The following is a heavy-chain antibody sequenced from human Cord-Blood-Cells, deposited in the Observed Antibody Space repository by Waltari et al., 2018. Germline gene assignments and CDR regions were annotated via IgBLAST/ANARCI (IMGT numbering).Heavy chain of an antibody. CDR1: GFSLSTSGMR. J-gene: IGHJ4*02. CDR3: ARTGDCSGGSCYFDY. V-gene: IGHV2-70*04. D-gene: IGHD2-15*01. Sequence: QVTLKESGPALVKPTQTLTLTCTFSGFSLSTSGMRVSWIRQPPGKALEWLARIDWDDDKFYSTSLKTRHTISKDTSKNQVFLTMTNMDPVDTATYYCARTGDCSGGSCYFDYWGQGTLVTVSS. CDR2: IDWDDDK.